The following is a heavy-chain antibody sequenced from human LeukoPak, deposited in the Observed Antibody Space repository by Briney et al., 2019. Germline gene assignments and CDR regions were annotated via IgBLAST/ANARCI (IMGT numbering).Heavy chain of an antibody. CDR3: AKEGSTSSLPGRYYYYGMDV. J-gene: IGHJ6*02. CDR2: ISYDGSNK. V-gene: IGHV3-30*18. D-gene: IGHD2-2*01. CDR1: GFTFSSYG. Sequence: GGSLRLSCAASGFTFSSYGMHWVRQAPGKGLEWVAVISYDGSNKYYADSVKGRFTISRDNSKNTLYLQMNSLRAEDTAVYYCAKEGSTSSLPGRYYYYGMDVWGQGATVTVSS.